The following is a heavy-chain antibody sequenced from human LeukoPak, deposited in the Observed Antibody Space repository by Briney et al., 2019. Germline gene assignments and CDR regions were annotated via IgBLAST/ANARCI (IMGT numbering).Heavy chain of an antibody. V-gene: IGHV1-24*01. CDR1: GYTLTELS. J-gene: IGHJ4*02. Sequence: ASVKVSCKVSGYTLTELSMHWVRQVPGKGLEWMGGFDPEEGETIYAQKFQGRVIMTGDTSTDTAYMEMNSLRSDDTAVYYCAREGREQRGAFDYWGQGTLVTVSS. CDR2: FDPEEGET. CDR3: AREGREQRGAFDY. D-gene: IGHD1-26*01.